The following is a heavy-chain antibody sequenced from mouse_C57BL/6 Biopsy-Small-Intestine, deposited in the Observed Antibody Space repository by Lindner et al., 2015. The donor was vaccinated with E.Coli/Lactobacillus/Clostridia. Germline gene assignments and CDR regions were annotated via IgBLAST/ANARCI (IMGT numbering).Heavy chain of an antibody. J-gene: IGHJ2*01. CDR2: IYPGGGYT. V-gene: IGHV1-63*01. CDR3: ARDYGSSYFDY. Sequence: VQLQESGAELVRPGTSVKMSCKASGYTFANYWIGWAKQRPGHGLEWIGDIYPGGGYTNYNEKFKGKATLTADKSSSTAYMQFSSLTSEDSAIYYCARDYGSSYFDYWGQGTTLTVSS. CDR1: GYTFANYW. D-gene: IGHD1-1*01.